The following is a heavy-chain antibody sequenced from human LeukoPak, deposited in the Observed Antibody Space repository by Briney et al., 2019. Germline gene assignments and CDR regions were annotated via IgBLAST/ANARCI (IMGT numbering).Heavy chain of an antibody. CDR3: AREDCSSTSCYSYYYYYYMDV. CDR1: GGSISSSSYY. J-gene: IGHJ6*03. CDR2: IYYSGST. V-gene: IGHV4-39*07. Sequence: SETLSLTCTVSGGSISSSSYYWGWIRQPPGKGLEWIGSIYYSGSTYYNPSLKSRVTISVDTSKNQFSLKLSSVTAADTAVYYCAREDCSSTSCYSYYYYYYMDVWGKGTTVTVSS. D-gene: IGHD2-2*01.